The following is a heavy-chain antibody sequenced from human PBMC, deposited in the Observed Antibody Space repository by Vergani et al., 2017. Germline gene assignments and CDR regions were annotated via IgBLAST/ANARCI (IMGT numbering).Heavy chain of an antibody. CDR1: GGTVSSGSYY. D-gene: IGHD3-10*01. CDR2: IYYSGST. Sequence: QVQLPESGPGLVKPSETLSLTCTVSGGTVSSGSYYWSWIRQPAGKGLEWIGYIYYSGSTNYNPSLKSRVTISVDTSKNQFALKLSSVTAADTAVYYCARVSFYGSGKCFDYWGQGTLVTVSS. CDR3: ARVSFYGSGKCFDY. V-gene: IGHV4-61*10. J-gene: IGHJ4*02.